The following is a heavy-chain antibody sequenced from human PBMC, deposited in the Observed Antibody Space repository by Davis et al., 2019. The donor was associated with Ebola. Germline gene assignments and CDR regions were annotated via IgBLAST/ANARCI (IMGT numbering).Heavy chain of an antibody. CDR2: ISYDGSNK. Sequence: GESLKISCAASGFTFSSYGMHWVRQAPGKGLEWVAVISYDGSNKYYADSVKGRFTISRDNSKNTLYLQMNSLRAEDTAVYYCARGPWYSSSFVYYYGMDVWGQGTTVTVSS. CDR3: ARGPWYSSSFVYYYGMDV. CDR1: GFTFSSYG. J-gene: IGHJ6*02. D-gene: IGHD6-13*01. V-gene: IGHV3-30*03.